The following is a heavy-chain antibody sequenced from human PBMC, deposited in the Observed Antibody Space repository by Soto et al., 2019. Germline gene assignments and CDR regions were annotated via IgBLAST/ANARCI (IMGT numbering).Heavy chain of an antibody. Sequence: QVQLVQSGAEVKTPGSSVEVSCKASGGIFSSFSITWVRQVPGHGLEWMGGIIPMTGTPNYAEKFQGRLTLTADGSTRTAYLVLSSLKSEDTAVYYCARGPILPGATSWLDPWGHGTVVIVSS. CDR3: ARGPILPGATSWLDP. CDR1: GGIFSSFS. CDR2: IIPMTGTP. J-gene: IGHJ5*02. V-gene: IGHV1-69*01. D-gene: IGHD2-2*01.